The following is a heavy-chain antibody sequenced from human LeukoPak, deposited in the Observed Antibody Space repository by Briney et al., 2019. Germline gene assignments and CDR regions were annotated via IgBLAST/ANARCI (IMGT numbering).Heavy chain of an antibody. CDR3: ARGYYDSSGYCDY. Sequence: GGSLRLSCAASGFTFSSYSMNSVRQAPGKGLEWVSSISSSSSYIYYADSVKGRFTISRDNAKNSLYLQMNSLRAEDTAVYYCARGYYDSSGYCDYWGQGTLVTVSS. J-gene: IGHJ4*02. D-gene: IGHD3-22*01. V-gene: IGHV3-21*01. CDR1: GFTFSSYS. CDR2: ISSSSSYI.